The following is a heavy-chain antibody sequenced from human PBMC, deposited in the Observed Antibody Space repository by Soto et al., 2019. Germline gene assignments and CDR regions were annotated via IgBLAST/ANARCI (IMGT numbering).Heavy chain of an antibody. CDR3: TTLGGEPPHRDY. J-gene: IGHJ4*02. V-gene: IGHV3-74*01. Sequence: EVQLVESGGGLVQPGGSLRLSCAAPGMTFSNLRMHWVRQAPGKGLVWVSLISRDGSNTDYADSVKGRFTISRDNAKGTLYLQMNSLRVQDTAVYYCTTLGGEPPHRDYWGQGTLVTVSS. D-gene: IGHD3-16*01. CDR1: GMTFSNLR. CDR2: ISRDGSNT.